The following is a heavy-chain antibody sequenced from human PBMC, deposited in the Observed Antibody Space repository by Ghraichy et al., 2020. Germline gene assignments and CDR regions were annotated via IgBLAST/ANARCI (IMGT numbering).Heavy chain of an antibody. CDR3: ARDRYDSSFAAFDI. CDR1: GFTVSSNY. V-gene: IGHV3-53*01. CDR2: IYSGGST. D-gene: IGHD3-22*01. J-gene: IGHJ3*02. Sequence: GESLNISCAASGFTVSSNYMSWVRQAPGKGLEWVSVIYSGGSTYYADSVKGRFTISRDNSKNTLYLQMNSLRAEDTAVYYCARDRYDSSFAAFDIWGQGTMVTVSS.